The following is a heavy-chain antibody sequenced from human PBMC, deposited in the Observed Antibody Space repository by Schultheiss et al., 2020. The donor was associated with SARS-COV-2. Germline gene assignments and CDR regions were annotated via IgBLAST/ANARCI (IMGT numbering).Heavy chain of an antibody. CDR1: GFSLSTSGMC. CDR2: IFSNDEK. CDR3: ARIHGEVTFGGVIVFDV. V-gene: IGHV2-26*01. J-gene: IGHJ6*02. Sequence: SGPTLVKPTQTLTLTCTFSGFSLSTSGMCVSWIRQPPGKALEWLAHIFSNDEKSYSTSLKSRLTISKDTSKSQVVLTMTNMDPVDTATYYCARIHGEVTFGGVIVFDVWGQGTTVTVSS. D-gene: IGHD3-16*02.